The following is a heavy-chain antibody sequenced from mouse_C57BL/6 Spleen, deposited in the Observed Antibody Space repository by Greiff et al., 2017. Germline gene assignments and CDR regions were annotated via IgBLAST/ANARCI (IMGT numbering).Heavy chain of an antibody. CDR3: ARKDWDADFDY. Sequence: QVQLQQPGAELVMPGASVKLSCKASGYTFNSDWMHWVKQRPGQGLEWIGEIDPSDSYTKYNEKFKGKSTLTVDTSSSTAYMQLSSLTSEDSAVYYCARKDWDADFDYWGQGTTLTVAS. V-gene: IGHV1-69*01. J-gene: IGHJ2*01. CDR1: GYTFNSDW. D-gene: IGHD4-1*01. CDR2: IDPSDSYT.